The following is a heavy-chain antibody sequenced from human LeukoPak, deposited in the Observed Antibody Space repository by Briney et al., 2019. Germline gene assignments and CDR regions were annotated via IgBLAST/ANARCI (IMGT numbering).Heavy chain of an antibody. Sequence: SETLSLACAVHGGSFSGYYWSWIRQPPGKGLEWIGEINHSGSTNYNPSLKSRVTISVDTSKNQFSLKLSSVTAADTAVYYCATRGMITFGGVKFDYWGQGTLVTVSS. CDR3: ATRGMITFGGVKFDY. CDR2: INHSGST. V-gene: IGHV4-34*01. J-gene: IGHJ4*02. CDR1: GGSFSGYY. D-gene: IGHD3-16*01.